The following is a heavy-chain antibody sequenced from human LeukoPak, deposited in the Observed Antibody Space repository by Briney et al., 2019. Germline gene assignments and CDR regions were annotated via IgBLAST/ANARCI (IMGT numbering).Heavy chain of an antibody. CDR1: GFTFGDHA. V-gene: IGHV3-49*04. Sequence: GGSLRLSCSGSGFTFGDHAMSWVRQAPGKGLEWVGFIRSKAYGGTTEYAASVRGRFSISRDDSKNIAYLQMNSLRAEDTAVYYCAKEDYGDPLYYYYYYGMDVWGKGTTVTVSS. J-gene: IGHJ6*04. CDR3: AKEDYGDPLYYYYYYGMDV. D-gene: IGHD4-17*01. CDR2: IRSKAYGGTT.